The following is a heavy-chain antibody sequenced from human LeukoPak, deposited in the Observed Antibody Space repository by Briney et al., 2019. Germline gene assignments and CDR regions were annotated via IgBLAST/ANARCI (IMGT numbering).Heavy chain of an antibody. Sequence: ASVKVSCKASGYTFTSYGISWVRQAPGQGLEWMGWISAYNGNTNYAQKLQGRVTMTTDTSTSTAYMELRSLRSGDTAVYYCARDGYCSSTSCYKRPNYYYYGMDVWGQGTTVTVSS. D-gene: IGHD2-2*02. V-gene: IGHV1-18*01. J-gene: IGHJ6*02. CDR1: GYTFTSYG. CDR2: ISAYNGNT. CDR3: ARDGYCSSTSCYKRPNYYYYGMDV.